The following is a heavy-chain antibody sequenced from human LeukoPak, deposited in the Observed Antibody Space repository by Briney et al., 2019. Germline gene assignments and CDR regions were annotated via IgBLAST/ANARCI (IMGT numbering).Heavy chain of an antibody. V-gene: IGHV3-23*01. CDR1: GFTFSSYA. Sequence: GGSLRLSCAASGFTFSSYAMSWVRQAPGKGLEWVSAISGSGGSTYYADSVKGRFTISRDNSKNTLYLQMNSLRAEDTAVYYRAKAGDFWSGYYRPPFDYWGQGTLVTVSS. CDR2: ISGSGGST. CDR3: AKAGDFWSGYYRPPFDY. J-gene: IGHJ4*02. D-gene: IGHD3-3*01.